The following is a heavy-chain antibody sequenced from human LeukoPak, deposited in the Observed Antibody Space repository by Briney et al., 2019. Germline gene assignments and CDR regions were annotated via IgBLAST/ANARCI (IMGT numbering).Heavy chain of an antibody. CDR3: ARLEAATGNFDY. CDR1: GGSISSGGYS. V-gene: IGHV4-30-2*01. CDR2: IYHSGST. J-gene: IGHJ4*02. Sequence: PSETLSLTCAVSGGSISSGGYSWSWIRQPPGKGLEWIGYIYHSGSTYYNPSLKSRVTISVDRSKNQFSLKLSSVTAADTAVYYCARLEAATGNFDYWGQGTLVTVSS. D-gene: IGHD6-13*01.